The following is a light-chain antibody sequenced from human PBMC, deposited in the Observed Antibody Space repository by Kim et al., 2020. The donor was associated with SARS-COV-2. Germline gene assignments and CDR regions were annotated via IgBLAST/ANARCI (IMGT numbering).Light chain of an antibody. CDR2: DAS. CDR3: QEYISDSWT. CDR1: QSINIW. J-gene: IGKJ1*01. V-gene: IGKV1-5*01. Sequence: DIQMTQSPSTLSTSVGDRVIITCRTSQSINIWLAWYQQKPGKAPNLLIYDASILESGVPSRFSGSGSGTQFTLTVSSLLPDDFETYYCQEYISDSWTFGKEAKVYIK.